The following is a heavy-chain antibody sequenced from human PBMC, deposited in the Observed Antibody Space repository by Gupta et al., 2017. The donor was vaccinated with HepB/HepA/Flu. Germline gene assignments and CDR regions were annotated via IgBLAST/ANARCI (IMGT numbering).Heavy chain of an antibody. Sequence: EVQLVESGGRLVQPGGSLRLSCVASGFIFSDHYMDWVRHAPGKPLEWVARNKNKANGYTTDYAASVKYRFTISRDDSKNSLFLDMNRLKTEDTAVYYCARWPTGGPEYFQSWGQVTLVTVS. CDR3: ARWPTGGPEYFQS. V-gene: IGHV3-72*01. CDR2: NKNKANGYTT. CDR1: GFIFSDHY. J-gene: IGHJ1*01. D-gene: IGHD3-10*01.